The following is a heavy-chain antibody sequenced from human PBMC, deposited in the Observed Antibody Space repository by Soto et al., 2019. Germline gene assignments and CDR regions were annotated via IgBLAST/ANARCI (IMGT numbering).Heavy chain of an antibody. D-gene: IGHD2-15*01. CDR3: ARARECSGGSCYSRGWWYGDYGWGY. J-gene: IGHJ4*02. V-gene: IGHV4-34*01. Sequence: QVQLQQWGAGLLKPSETLSLTCAVYGGSFSGYYWSWIRQPPGKGLEWIGVINHSGSTNYNPSLKSRVTISVDTSKNQFSLKLSSVTAADTAVYYCARARECSGGSCYSRGWWYGDYGWGYWGQGTLVTVSS. CDR2: INHSGST. CDR1: GGSFSGYY.